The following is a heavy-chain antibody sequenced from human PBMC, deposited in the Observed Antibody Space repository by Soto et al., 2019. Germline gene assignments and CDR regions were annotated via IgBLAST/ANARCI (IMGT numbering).Heavy chain of an antibody. CDR2: AYYSGST. Sequence: PSETLSLTCTVSGGSISSSGFSRGWVRQPPGKGLEWIGCAYYSGSTNYNPALKSRVTISADTSKNQFSLKLRSVTAADTAMYYCAREQYYASSGFYYGFDYWGQGTPVTVSS. D-gene: IGHD3-22*01. CDR3: AREQYYASSGFYYGFDY. J-gene: IGHJ4*02. CDR1: GGSISSSGFS. V-gene: IGHV4-39*07.